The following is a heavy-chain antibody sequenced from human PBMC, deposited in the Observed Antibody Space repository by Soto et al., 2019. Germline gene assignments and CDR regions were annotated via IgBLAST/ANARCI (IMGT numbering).Heavy chain of an antibody. CDR1: GFTFSTYT. CDR2: ISSGSSYI. J-gene: IGHJ5*01. CDR3: ARDVLSGGAYPDS. Sequence: GGSLRLSCAASGFTFSTYTMNWVRQAPGKGLEWISSISSGSSYIYYAGSVKGRFTISRDNAKNSLFLQMNSLRADDTAVYYCARDVLSGGAYPDSWGQGTKVTVS. D-gene: IGHD3-10*01. V-gene: IGHV3-21*01.